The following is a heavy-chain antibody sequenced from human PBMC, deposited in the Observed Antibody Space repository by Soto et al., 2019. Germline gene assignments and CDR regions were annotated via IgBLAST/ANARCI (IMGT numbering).Heavy chain of an antibody. CDR2: IYYSGST. V-gene: IGHV4-30-4*01. CDR3: ARVRGSGSYWGYYFDY. D-gene: IGHD3-10*01. CDR1: GGSISSGDYY. J-gene: IGHJ4*02. Sequence: SETLSLTCTVSGGSISSGDYYWSWIRQPPGKGLEWIGSIYYSGSTYYNPSLKSRLTISVDTSKNQFSLKLSSVTAADTAVYSCARVRGSGSYWGYYFDYWGQGTLVTVSS.